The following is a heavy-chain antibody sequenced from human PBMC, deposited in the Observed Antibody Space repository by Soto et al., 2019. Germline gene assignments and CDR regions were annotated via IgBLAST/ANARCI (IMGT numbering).Heavy chain of an antibody. CDR3: ARVRVIAVAGTGDAFDI. CDR1: GGSISSSNW. Sequence: PSETLSLTCAVSGGSISSSNWWSWVRRPPGKGLEWIGEIYHSGSTNYNPSLKSRVTISVDKSKNQFSLKLSSVTAADTAVYYCARVRVIAVAGTGDAFDIWGQGTMVTVSS. V-gene: IGHV4-4*02. J-gene: IGHJ3*02. D-gene: IGHD6-19*01. CDR2: IYHSGST.